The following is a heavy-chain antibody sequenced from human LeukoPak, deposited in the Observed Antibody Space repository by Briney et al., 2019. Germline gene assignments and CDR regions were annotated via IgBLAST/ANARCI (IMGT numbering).Heavy chain of an antibody. J-gene: IGHJ6*02. D-gene: IGHD6-25*01. CDR3: ARDGSGAAADYQYYYGMDV. CDR1: GFTFSSSA. CDR2: IAYDGSHK. V-gene: IGHV3-30-3*01. Sequence: GGSLRLSCAASGFTFSSSAFHWVRQAPSKGLEWVAVIAYDGSHKYSADSVKGRFTISRDNSKNTVYLQMNSLRTEDTAVYYCARDGSGAAADYQYYYGMDVWGQGTTVTVSS.